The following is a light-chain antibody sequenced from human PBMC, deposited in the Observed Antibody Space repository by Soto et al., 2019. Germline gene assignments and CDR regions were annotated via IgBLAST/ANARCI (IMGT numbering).Light chain of an antibody. CDR3: SAFTGTTYV. CDR1: SSDVGGNKY. Sequence: QSVLTQPASVSGSPRQSITISCTGTSSDVGGNKYVSWYQHYPGKAPKLMICDVSNRPSGVSNRFSGSKSGNTASLTISGLQAEDEADYYCSAFTGTTYVFGTGTKVTVL. V-gene: IGLV2-14*03. CDR2: DVS. J-gene: IGLJ1*01.